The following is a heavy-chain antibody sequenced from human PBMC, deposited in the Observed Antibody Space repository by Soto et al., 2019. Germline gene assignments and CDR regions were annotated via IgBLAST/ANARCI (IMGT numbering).Heavy chain of an antibody. CDR1: GGSISSSSYY. CDR2: IYYTGST. CDR3: ARDVITFGGVRYYFDY. J-gene: IGHJ4*02. V-gene: IGHV4-39*02. Sequence: QLQLQESGPGLVKPSEALSLTCSVSGGSISSSSYYWGWIRQPPGKGLEWIGSIYYTGSTYHNPSLKSRVTISVDTAKNQFSLNLSSVTAADTAVYYCARDVITFGGVRYYFDYWGQGTLVTVSS. D-gene: IGHD3-16*01.